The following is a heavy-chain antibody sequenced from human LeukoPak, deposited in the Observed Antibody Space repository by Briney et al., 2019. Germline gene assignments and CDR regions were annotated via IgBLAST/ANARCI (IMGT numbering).Heavy chain of an antibody. CDR3: ARGRVYGDRPLYYFDY. D-gene: IGHD4-17*01. Sequence: SETLSLTCTVSGGSISSSSYYWGWIRQPPGKGLEWIGSIYYSGSTYYNPSLKSRVTISVDTSKNQFSLKLSSVTAADTAVYYCARGRVYGDRPLYYFDYWGQGALVTVSS. CDR2: IYYSGST. CDR1: GGSISSSSYY. V-gene: IGHV4-39*07. J-gene: IGHJ4*02.